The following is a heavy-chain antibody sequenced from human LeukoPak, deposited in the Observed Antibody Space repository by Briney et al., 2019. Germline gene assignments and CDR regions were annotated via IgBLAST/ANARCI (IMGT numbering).Heavy chain of an antibody. V-gene: IGHV4-39*01. D-gene: IGHD1-26*01. CDR1: GGSISSSSNY. CDR2: IYSGGSS. J-gene: IGHJ4*02. CDR3: ARPRGVYGGSYDNDDY. Sequence: SKTLSLTCTVSGGSISSSSNYWGWIRQPPGEGLEWIGSIYSGGSSYYNPSLKSRVTISVDTSKNQVSLKPTSVTAADTAVYYCARPRGVYGGSYDNDDYWGQGTLVTVSS.